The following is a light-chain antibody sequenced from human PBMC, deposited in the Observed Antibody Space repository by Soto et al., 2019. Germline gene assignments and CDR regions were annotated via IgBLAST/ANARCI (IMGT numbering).Light chain of an antibody. J-gene: IGKJ1*01. CDR3: QHYNSYSEA. CDR2: TAS. CDR1: QTISSW. Sequence: IQVTQSPSTLSGCVGDRVTITCRASQTISSWLAWYQQKPGKAPKLLIYTASTLKSGVPSRFSGSGSGTEFTLTISCLQPDDFATYYCQHYNSYSEAFGQGTKVDI. V-gene: IGKV1-5*03.